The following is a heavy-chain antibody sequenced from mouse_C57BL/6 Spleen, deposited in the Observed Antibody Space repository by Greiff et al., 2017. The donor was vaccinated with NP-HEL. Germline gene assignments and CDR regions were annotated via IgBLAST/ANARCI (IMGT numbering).Heavy chain of an antibody. Sequence: QVQLKQSGPELVKPGASVKISCKASGYAFSSSWMNWVKQRPGKGLEWIGRIYPGDGDTNYNGKFKGKATLTADKSSSTAYMQLSSLTSEDSAVYFCARSSYYGSSYAMDYWGQGTSVTVSS. V-gene: IGHV1-82*01. CDR3: ARSSYYGSSYAMDY. D-gene: IGHD1-1*01. CDR2: IYPGDGDT. CDR1: GYAFSSSW. J-gene: IGHJ4*01.